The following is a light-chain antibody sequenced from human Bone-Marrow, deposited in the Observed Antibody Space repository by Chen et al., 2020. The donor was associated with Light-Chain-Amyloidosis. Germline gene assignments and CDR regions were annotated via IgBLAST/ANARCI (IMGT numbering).Light chain of an antibody. V-gene: IGKV3-20*01. CDR2: GAS. Sequence: EIVLTQSPGTRSLSPGERATLSCRASQSVSSSYLAWYQQKPGQAPRLLIYGASSRATGIPDRFSGSGSGTDFTLTISRLEPEDFAVYYCQQYGSSPPLTFGQGTRLEIK. CDR3: QQYGSSPPLT. CDR1: QSVSSSY. J-gene: IGKJ5*01.